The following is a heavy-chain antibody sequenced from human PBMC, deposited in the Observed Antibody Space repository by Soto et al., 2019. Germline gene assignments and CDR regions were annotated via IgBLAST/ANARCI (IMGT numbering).Heavy chain of an antibody. Sequence: GESLKISCKGSGYSFTSYWIGWVRQMPGKGLEWMGIIYPGDSDTTYSPSFRGQVTISADKSTSTAYLQWSNLKASDTATYYCAREDTSGYYFYDYWGQGTQVTVSS. CDR1: GYSFTSYW. D-gene: IGHD3-22*01. CDR2: IYPGDSDT. J-gene: IGHJ4*02. V-gene: IGHV5-51*01. CDR3: AREDTSGYYFYDY.